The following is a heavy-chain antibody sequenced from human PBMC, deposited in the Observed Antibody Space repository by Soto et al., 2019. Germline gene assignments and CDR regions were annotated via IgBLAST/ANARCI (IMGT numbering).Heavy chain of an antibody. J-gene: IGHJ4*02. Sequence: GGSLRLSCAASGFTFSGSAMHWVRQASGKGLEWVGRIRSKAYSSATQYAASVKGRFTISRDDSKNTAYLQMNSLTTEDTAIYYCTTQEIVGATGYWGQGTQVTVSS. CDR2: IRSKAYSSAT. V-gene: IGHV3-73*01. CDR1: GFTFSGSA. CDR3: TTQEIVGATGY. D-gene: IGHD1-26*01.